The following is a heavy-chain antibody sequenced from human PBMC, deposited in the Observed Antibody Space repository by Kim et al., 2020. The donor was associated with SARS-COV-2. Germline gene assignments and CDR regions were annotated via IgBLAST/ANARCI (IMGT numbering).Heavy chain of an antibody. Sequence: SETLSLTCAVSGGSISSSNWWSWVRQPPGKGLEWIGEIYHSGSTNYNPSLKSRVTISVDKSKNQFSLKLSSVTAADTAVYYCARVLRYSSSWYYYGMEVWGQGTTVTVSS. CDR3: ARVLRYSSSWYYYGMEV. J-gene: IGHJ6*02. CDR2: IYHSGST. V-gene: IGHV4-4*02. CDR1: GGSISSSNW. D-gene: IGHD6-13*01.